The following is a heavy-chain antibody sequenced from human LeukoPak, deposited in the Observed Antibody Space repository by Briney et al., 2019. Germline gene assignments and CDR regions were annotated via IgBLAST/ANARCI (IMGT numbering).Heavy chain of an antibody. D-gene: IGHD6-13*01. CDR2: TYYRSKWYN. CDR1: GDSVSSNSAA. CDR3: ASTRIAAAGTGGYFDY. Sequence: SQTLSLTCAISGDSVSSNSAAWNWIRQSPSRGLEWLGRTYYRSKWYNDYAVSVKSRITINPDTSKNQFSLQLNSVTPEDTAVYYCASTRIAAAGTGGYFDYWGQGTLVTVSS. J-gene: IGHJ4*02. V-gene: IGHV6-1*01.